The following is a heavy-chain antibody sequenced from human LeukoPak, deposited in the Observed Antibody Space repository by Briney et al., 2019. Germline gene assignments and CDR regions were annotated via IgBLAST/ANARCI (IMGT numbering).Heavy chain of an antibody. J-gene: IGHJ6*04. Sequence: GGSLRLSCAASGFTSSSYWMSWVRQAPGKGLEWVANIKHDGSEKYSVDSVKGRCTISRDNAKNSLYLQMNSLRAEDTAVYYCARNGNLGFMDVWGKGTTVTVSS. CDR3: ARNGNLGFMDV. CDR1: GFTSSSYW. D-gene: IGHD1-1*01. CDR2: IKHDGSEK. V-gene: IGHV3-7*03.